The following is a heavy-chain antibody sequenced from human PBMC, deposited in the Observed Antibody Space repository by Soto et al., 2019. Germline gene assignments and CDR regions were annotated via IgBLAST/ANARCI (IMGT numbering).Heavy chain of an antibody. CDR3: ARHYTTSRVEAWFDP. D-gene: IGHD3-3*01. V-gene: IGHV3-48*02. J-gene: IGHJ5*02. CDR2: ISAASDTI. Sequence: VQLVESGGGLVQPGGSLRLSCATSGFIFSTYTLNWVRQAPGKGLEWVSYISAASDTIYYADSVKGRFTISRDNAKNSLYLQMNSLRDEDTAVYYCARHYTTSRVEAWFDPWGQGTLVTVSS. CDR1: GFIFSTYT.